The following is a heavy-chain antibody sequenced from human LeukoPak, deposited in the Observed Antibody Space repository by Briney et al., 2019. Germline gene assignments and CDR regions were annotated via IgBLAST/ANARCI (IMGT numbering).Heavy chain of an antibody. D-gene: IGHD5-18*01. J-gene: IGHJ1*01. CDR2: ISYDGSNK. CDR1: GFTFSSYG. CDR3: AKDLGYSYHFSPGEH. V-gene: IGHV3-30*18. Sequence: GRSLRLSCAASGFTFSSYGMHWVRQAPGKGLEWVAVISYDGSNKYYADSVEGRFTISRDNSKNTLYLQMNSLRAEDTAVYYCAKDLGYSYHFSPGEHWGQGTLVTVSS.